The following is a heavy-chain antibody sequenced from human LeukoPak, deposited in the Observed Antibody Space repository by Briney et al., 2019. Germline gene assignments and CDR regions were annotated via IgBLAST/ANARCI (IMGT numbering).Heavy chain of an antibody. V-gene: IGHV3-48*01. Sequence: PGGSLRLSCAASGFTFNFYNMNWVRQAPGRGLEWISYISGSSSTVHYADSVKGRFTVSRDNAKKSLYLQMNSLRAEDTAVYYCARLDSSGDLSFDYWGQRTLVTVSS. CDR2: ISGSSSTV. J-gene: IGHJ4*02. D-gene: IGHD3-22*01. CDR3: ARLDSSGDLSFDY. CDR1: GFTFNFYN.